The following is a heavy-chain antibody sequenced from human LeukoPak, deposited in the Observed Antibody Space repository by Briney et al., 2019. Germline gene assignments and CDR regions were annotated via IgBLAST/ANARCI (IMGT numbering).Heavy chain of an antibody. J-gene: IGHJ4*02. CDR2: IKSKTDGGTT. CDR1: GFTFSNAW. CDR3: TTSSVVVPAAVPVDY. Sequence: GGSLRLSCAASGFTFSNAWMSWVRQAPGKGLEWVGRIKSKTDGGTTDYAAPVKGRFTISRDDSKNTLYLQMNSLKTEDTAVYYCTTSSVVVPAAVPVDYWGQGTLVTVSS. D-gene: IGHD2-2*01. V-gene: IGHV3-15*01.